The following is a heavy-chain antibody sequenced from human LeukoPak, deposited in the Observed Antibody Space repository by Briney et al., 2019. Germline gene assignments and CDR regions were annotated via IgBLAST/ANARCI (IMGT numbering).Heavy chain of an antibody. D-gene: IGHD6-13*01. V-gene: IGHV3-23*01. CDR3: ARIPGMAAGSDFYFDY. Sequence: GGSLRLSCVASGFTFFTYDMSWVRQVPGKGLEWVSSISYHGHRTYYTDSVKGRFTISRDNSKNTLYLQLNSLRVEDTAIYYCARIPGMAAGSDFYFDYWGPGTVVTVFS. J-gene: IGHJ4*02. CDR1: GFTFFTYD. CDR2: ISYHGHRT.